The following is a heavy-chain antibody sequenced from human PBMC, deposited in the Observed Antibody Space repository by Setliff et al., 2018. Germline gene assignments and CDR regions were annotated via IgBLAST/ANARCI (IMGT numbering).Heavy chain of an antibody. V-gene: IGHV1-2*02. J-gene: IGHJ6*02. Sequence: ASVKVSCKASGYIFSDHYMHWVRQAPGKGFEWMGWINSSGGDTNYAQTFEGRLTLTRDTSIRTTYMELATLRSDDTAVYYCARARHFGMDVWGQGTTVTVSS. CDR3: ARARHFGMDV. CDR1: GYIFSDHY. CDR2: INSSGGDT.